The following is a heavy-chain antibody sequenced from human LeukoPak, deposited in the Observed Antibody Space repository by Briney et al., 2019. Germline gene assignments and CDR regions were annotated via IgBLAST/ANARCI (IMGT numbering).Heavy chain of an antibody. J-gene: IGHJ4*02. D-gene: IGHD3-10*01. Sequence: SETLSLTCTVSGGSINNYYWSWIRQPPGKGLEWIGYICYSGSTSYNPSLKSRVTISVDTSRNQFSLKLTSVTAADTAVYYCARARLPYGSGSYYDYWGQGTLVTVSS. CDR3: ARARLPYGSGSYYDY. V-gene: IGHV4-59*01. CDR2: ICYSGST. CDR1: GGSINNYY.